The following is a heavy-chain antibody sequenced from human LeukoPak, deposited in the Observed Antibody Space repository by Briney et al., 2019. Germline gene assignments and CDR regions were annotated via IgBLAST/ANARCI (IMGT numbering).Heavy chain of an antibody. CDR1: GFTFGDFA. CDR2: ISGKTYGETT. Sequence: GGSLRLSCTASGFTFGDFALNWVRQAPGKGLEWVGFISGKTYGETTEYAASVKGRFTISRDDSKSIAYLQMDSLKMEDTAVYYCTRFEGTADYWGQGTRVTVSS. CDR3: TRFEGTADY. J-gene: IGHJ4*02. V-gene: IGHV3-49*04. D-gene: IGHD1-1*01.